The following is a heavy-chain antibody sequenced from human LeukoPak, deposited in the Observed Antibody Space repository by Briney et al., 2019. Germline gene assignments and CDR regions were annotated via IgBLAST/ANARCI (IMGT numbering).Heavy chain of an antibody. CDR2: IHHNGSPEINQSGNR. V-gene: IGHV4-34*01. CDR1: GESFSGYY. CDR3: ARDNYDTSFDY. Sequence: SETLSLTRAVNGESFSGYYWSWIRQAPGKGLEWIGEIHHNGSPEINQSGNRNYNPSLKSRVTISVDTSKNQFSLRLTSVTAADTAVYYCARDNYDTSFDYWSQGILVTVSS. D-gene: IGHD3-22*01. J-gene: IGHJ4*02.